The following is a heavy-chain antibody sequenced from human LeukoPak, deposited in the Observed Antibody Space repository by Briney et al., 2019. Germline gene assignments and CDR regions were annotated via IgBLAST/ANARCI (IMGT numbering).Heavy chain of an antibody. CDR2: ISGSGGST. CDR3: AKSLVDTFHLDY. J-gene: IGHJ4*02. CDR1: GFTFSSYA. D-gene: IGHD5-18*01. Sequence: HPGGSLRLSCAASGFTFSSYAMSWVRQAPGKGLEWVSAISGSGGSTYYADSVKGRFTISRDNSKNTLYLQMNSLRAEDTAVYYCAKSLVDTFHLDYWGQGTLVTVSS. V-gene: IGHV3-23*01.